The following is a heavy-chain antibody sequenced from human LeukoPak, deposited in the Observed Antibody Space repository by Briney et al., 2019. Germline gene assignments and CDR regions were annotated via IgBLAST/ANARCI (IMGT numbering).Heavy chain of an antibody. Sequence: TGGSLRLSCAASGFTFSSYGMSWVRQAPGKGLEWVSAISGSGGSTYYADSVKGRFTISRDNAKGTLYLQMSSLRAEDTAVYYCTGHHQAYSRTYWGQGTLVTVSS. J-gene: IGHJ4*02. CDR3: TGHHQAYSRTY. V-gene: IGHV3-23*01. D-gene: IGHD4-11*01. CDR1: GFTFSSYG. CDR2: ISGSGGST.